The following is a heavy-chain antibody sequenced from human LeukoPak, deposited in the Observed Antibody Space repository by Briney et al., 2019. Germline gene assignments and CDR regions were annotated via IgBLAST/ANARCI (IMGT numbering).Heavy chain of an antibody. CDR3: ARHGPPLYLAVVVAAMVTNWFDP. CDR1: RVSISSSRYY. J-gene: IGHJ5*02. V-gene: IGHV4-39*01. Sequence: SETLSLTCTVSRVSISSSRYYWGWIRQPPGKGLEWIVSICYSGRTYYNPAHKIRFTISVDTSKNLFCLKLSSVTAADTAVYYCARHGPPLYLAVVVAAMVTNWFDPWGEGTLVTVA. CDR2: ICYSGRT. D-gene: IGHD2-15*01.